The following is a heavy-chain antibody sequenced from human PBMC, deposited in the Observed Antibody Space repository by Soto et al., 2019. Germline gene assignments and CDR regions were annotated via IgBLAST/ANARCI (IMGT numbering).Heavy chain of an antibody. D-gene: IGHD2-15*01. V-gene: IGHV3-21*01. CDR2: ISSSSSYI. J-gene: IGHJ5*02. CDR3: ASGAVVAATDNWFDP. CDR1: GFTFSSYS. Sequence: EVQLVESGGGLVKPGGSPRLSCAASGFTFSSYSMNWVRQAPGKGLEWVSSISSSSSYIYYADSVKGRFTISRDNAKNSLYLQMNSLRAEDTAVYYCASGAVVAATDNWFDPWGQGTLVTVSS.